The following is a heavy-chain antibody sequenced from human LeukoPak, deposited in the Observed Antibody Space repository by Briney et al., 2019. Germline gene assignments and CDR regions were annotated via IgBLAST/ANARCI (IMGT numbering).Heavy chain of an antibody. D-gene: IGHD6-19*01. CDR3: ATHRDSSGWSVNAFDI. Sequence: EASVKVSCKASGGTFSSYAISWVRQAPGQGLEWMGGIIPIFGTANYAQKFQGRVTITTDESTSTAYMELSSLRSEDTAVYYCATHRDSSGWSVNAFDIWGQGIMVTVSS. V-gene: IGHV1-69*05. J-gene: IGHJ3*02. CDR1: GGTFSSYA. CDR2: IIPIFGTA.